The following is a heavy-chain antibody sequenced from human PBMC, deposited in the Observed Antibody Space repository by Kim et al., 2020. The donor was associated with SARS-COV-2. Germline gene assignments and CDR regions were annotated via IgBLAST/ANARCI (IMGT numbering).Heavy chain of an antibody. CDR1: GFTFSSYA. D-gene: IGHD5-18*01. CDR3: AKRPGPQLYYFDY. CDR2: IGGGGYTT. Sequence: GGSLRLSCVASGFTFSSYAMTWVRQAPGKELEWVSVIGGGGYTTYYADSVKGRFTISRDNSKNTLYLQMNSLRAEDTAVYYCAKRPGPQLYYFDYWGQGALVTVSS. V-gene: IGHV3-23*01. J-gene: IGHJ4*02.